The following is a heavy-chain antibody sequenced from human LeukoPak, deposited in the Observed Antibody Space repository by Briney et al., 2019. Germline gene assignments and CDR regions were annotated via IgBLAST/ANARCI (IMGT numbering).Heavy chain of an antibody. Sequence: SETLSLTCTVSGGSISSYYWSWIRQPPGKGLEWIGYIYYSGSTNYNPSLKSRVTISVDTSKNQFSLKLSSATAADTAVYYCARDRSIAARQYYYYGMDGWGQGTTVTVSS. J-gene: IGHJ6*02. V-gene: IGHV4-59*01. CDR1: GGSISSYY. CDR3: ARDRSIAARQYYYYGMDG. D-gene: IGHD6-6*01. CDR2: IYYSGST.